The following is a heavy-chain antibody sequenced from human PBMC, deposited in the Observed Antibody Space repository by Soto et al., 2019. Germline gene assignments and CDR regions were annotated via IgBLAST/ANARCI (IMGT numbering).Heavy chain of an antibody. J-gene: IGHJ4*02. Sequence: GGSLRLSCAASGFTFSSYSMNWVRQAPGKGLVWVSWINSDGSSTSYADSVKGRFTISRDNAKNTLYLQMNSLRAEDTAVYYCASGGSSLNFDSWGQGTLVTVSS. CDR3: ASGGSSLNFDS. V-gene: IGHV3-74*01. CDR1: GFTFSSYS. CDR2: INSDGSST. D-gene: IGHD6-6*01.